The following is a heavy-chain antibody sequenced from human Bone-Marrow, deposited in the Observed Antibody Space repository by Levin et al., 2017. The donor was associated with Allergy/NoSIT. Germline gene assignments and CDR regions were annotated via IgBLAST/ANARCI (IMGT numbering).Heavy chain of an antibody. V-gene: IGHV4-59*01. J-gene: IGHJ4*02. CDR1: GGSISGYY. Sequence: TSETLSLTCTVSGGSISGYYWSWVRQPPGKGLEWVGHIFYSGSTNYNPSLKSRVTISINTSKNQFSLNLTSVTAADTAFYYCARSVAGEFDYWGQGTLVTVST. D-gene: IGHD3-10*01. CDR3: ARSVAGEFDY. CDR2: IFYSGST.